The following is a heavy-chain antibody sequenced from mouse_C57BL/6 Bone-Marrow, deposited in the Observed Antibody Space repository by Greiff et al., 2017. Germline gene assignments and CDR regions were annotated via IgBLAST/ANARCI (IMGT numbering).Heavy chain of an antibody. CDR1: EYEFPSHD. V-gene: IGHV5-2*01. D-gene: IGHD2-5*01. CDR2: INRDGGST. Sequence: VQRVESVRVFFPPLNSLKLSCESNEYEFPSHDMSWVRKTPEKRLELVAAINRDGGSTYYPDTMERRFLISRDNTKKTLYLQMSSLRSEDTALYYCARPHYSNYKFAYWGQGTLVTVSA. CDR3: ARPHYSNYKFAY. J-gene: IGHJ3*01.